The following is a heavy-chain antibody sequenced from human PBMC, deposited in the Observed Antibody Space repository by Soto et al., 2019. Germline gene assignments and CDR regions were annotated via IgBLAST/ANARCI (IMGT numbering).Heavy chain of an antibody. CDR3: ARGPGSAAGHNWYFDL. V-gene: IGHV3-33*01. CDR1: GFSFSSYG. J-gene: IGHJ2*01. Sequence: QVQLVESGGSVVQPGRSLRLSCAASGFSFSSYGMHWVRQAPGKGLEWVAVIWYDGSNKYYADSVKGRFTISRDNSKNTLYLQMNSLRVEDTAVYFCARGPGSAAGHNWYFDLWGRGTLVTVSS. CDR2: IWYDGSNK. D-gene: IGHD6-13*01.